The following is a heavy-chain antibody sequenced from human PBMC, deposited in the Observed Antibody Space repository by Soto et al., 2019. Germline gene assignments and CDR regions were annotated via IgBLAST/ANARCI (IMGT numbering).Heavy chain of an antibody. J-gene: IGHJ4*02. CDR1: GFTFSSYA. CDR2: ISSSSSYT. CDR3: ARDKQWLASDY. D-gene: IGHD6-19*01. Sequence: PGWSLRLSCAASGFTFSSYAMGWVRQAPGKGLEWVSYISSSSSYTNYADSVKGRFTISRDNAKNSLYLQMNSLRAEDTAVYYCARDKQWLASDYWGQGTLVTVS. V-gene: IGHV3-21*01.